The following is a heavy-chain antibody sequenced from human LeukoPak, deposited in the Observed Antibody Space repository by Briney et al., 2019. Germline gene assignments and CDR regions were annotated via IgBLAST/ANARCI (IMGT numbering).Heavy chain of an antibody. CDR2: INWNGGST. J-gene: IGHJ4*02. D-gene: IGHD3-10*01. V-gene: IGHV3-20*04. Sequence: SGGSLRLSCAASGFTFDDYGMSWVRQAPGKGLECVSGINWNGGSTGYADSVKGRFTISRDNAKNSLYLQMNSLRAEDTALYYCASISGPDYYGSGSYLRDYWGQGTLVTVSS. CDR3: ASISGPDYYGSGSYLRDY. CDR1: GFTFDDYG.